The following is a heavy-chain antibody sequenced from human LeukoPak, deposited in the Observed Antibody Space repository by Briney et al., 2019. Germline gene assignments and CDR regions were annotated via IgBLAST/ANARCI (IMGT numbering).Heavy chain of an antibody. V-gene: IGHV3-23*01. D-gene: IGHD3-10*01. Sequence: GGSLRLSCAASGFTFSSYAMTWVRQAPGKGLEWVSAISGSRGSTYYADSVKGRFTISRDNSKHPLSLQMNSLRAEDTAVYYCAKESGYYGSGSYYSAGFFDYWGQGTLVTVSS. CDR1: GFTFSSYA. CDR2: ISGSRGST. J-gene: IGHJ4*02. CDR3: AKESGYYGSGSYYSAGFFDY.